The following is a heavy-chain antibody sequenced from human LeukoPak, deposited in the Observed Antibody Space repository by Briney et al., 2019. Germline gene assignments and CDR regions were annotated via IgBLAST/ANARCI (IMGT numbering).Heavy chain of an antibody. V-gene: IGHV3-30-3*01. Sequence: GRSLRLPCAASGFTFSSYAMHWVRQAPGKGLEWVAVISYDGSNKYYADSVKGRFTISRDNSKNTLYLQMNSLRAEDTAVYYCAREEAGRVVPFFDYWGQGTLVTVSS. CDR2: ISYDGSNK. CDR3: AREEAGRVVPFFDY. D-gene: IGHD3-10*01. CDR1: GFTFSSYA. J-gene: IGHJ4*02.